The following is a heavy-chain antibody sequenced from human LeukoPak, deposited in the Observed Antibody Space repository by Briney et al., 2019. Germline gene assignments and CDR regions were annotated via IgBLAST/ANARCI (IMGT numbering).Heavy chain of an antibody. J-gene: IGHJ4*02. CDR1: GFTFSNYA. D-gene: IGHD1-26*01. CDR3: ASLGAIDY. CDR2: ISYDGSNK. Sequence: GGSLRLSCAASGFTFSNYAMHWVRQAPGKGLEWVAVISYDGSNKYYADSVQGRITNSRDNSKNTLYLQMNSLRAEDTAVYYCASLGAIDYWGQGTLVTVSS. V-gene: IGHV3-30-3*01.